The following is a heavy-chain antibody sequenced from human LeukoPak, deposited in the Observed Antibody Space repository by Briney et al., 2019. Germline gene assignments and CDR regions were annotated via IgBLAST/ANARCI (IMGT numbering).Heavy chain of an antibody. CDR1: GFTFSSYN. CDR3: ACEGYTYGRDAFDI. V-gene: IGHV3-21*01. CDR2: ITSSSSNT. D-gene: IGHD5-18*01. J-gene: IGHJ3*02. Sequence: PGGSLRLSCAASGFTFSSYNISWVRQAPGKGLEWVSSITSSSSNTHYGDSVKGRFTISRDNAKNSLYLQMKSLRTEDRAVYYCACEGYTYGRDAFDIWGQGTMVTVSS.